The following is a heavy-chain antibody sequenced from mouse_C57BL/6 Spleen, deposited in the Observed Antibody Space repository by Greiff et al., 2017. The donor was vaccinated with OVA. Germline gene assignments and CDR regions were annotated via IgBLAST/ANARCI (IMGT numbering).Heavy chain of an antibody. V-gene: IGHV5-16*01. J-gene: IGHJ1*03. Sequence: EVMLVESEGGLVQPGSSMKLSCTASGFTFSDYYMAWVRQVPETGLEWVANINYDGSSTYYLDSLKSRFIISRDNAKNILYLQMSSLKSEDTATYYCARGFITTVVDWYFDVWGTGTTVTVSS. CDR1: GFTFSDYY. CDR3: ARGFITTVVDWYFDV. D-gene: IGHD1-1*01. CDR2: INYDGSST.